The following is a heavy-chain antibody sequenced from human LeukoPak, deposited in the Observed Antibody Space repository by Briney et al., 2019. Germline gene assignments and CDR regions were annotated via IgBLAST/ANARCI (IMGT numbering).Heavy chain of an antibody. Sequence: ASVKVSCKASGCTFTGYYMHWVRQAPGQGLEWMGRINPNNGATNYAQKLQGRVTITGDTSISTAYMELSSLRSDDTAVYYCARGYTAMEFTHFDYWGQGTLVTVSS. CDR1: GCTFTGYY. CDR3: ARGYTAMEFTHFDY. CDR2: INPNNGAT. D-gene: IGHD5-18*01. J-gene: IGHJ4*02. V-gene: IGHV1-2*06.